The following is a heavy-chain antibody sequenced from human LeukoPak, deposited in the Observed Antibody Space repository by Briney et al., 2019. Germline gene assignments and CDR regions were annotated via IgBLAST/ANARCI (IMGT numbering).Heavy chain of an antibody. CDR3: AREGNWNYGFDY. CDR1: GFTFSSYA. Sequence: GGSLRLSCAASGFTFSSYAMSWVRQAPGKGLEWVSAISSSGGSTYYADSVKGRFTISRDNAKNSLYLQMNSLRAEDTAVYYCAREGNWNYGFDYWGQGTLVTVSS. CDR2: ISSSGGST. J-gene: IGHJ4*02. D-gene: IGHD1-7*01. V-gene: IGHV3-23*01.